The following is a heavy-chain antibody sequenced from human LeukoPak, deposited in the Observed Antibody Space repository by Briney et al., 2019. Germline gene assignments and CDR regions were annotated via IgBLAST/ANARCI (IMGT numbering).Heavy chain of an antibody. J-gene: IGHJ4*02. CDR3: AGRGGNFEY. Sequence: NPSETLSLTWTVSGGSISSSSYYWGWIRQPPGKGLEWIGSIYYSGSTYYNPSLKSRVTISVDTSKNQFSLKLSSVTAADTAVYYCAGRGGNFEYWGQGTLVTVSS. V-gene: IGHV4-39*01. CDR1: GGSISSSSYY. CDR2: IYYSGST. D-gene: IGHD3-16*01.